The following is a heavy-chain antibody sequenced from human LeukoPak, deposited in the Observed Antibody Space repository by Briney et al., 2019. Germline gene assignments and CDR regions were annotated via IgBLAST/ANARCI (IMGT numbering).Heavy chain of an antibody. D-gene: IGHD5-18*01. CDR1: GFTFSSYA. CDR2: ISNSSSNI. J-gene: IGHJ4*02. V-gene: IGHV3-21*01. Sequence: GGSLRLSCAASGFTFSSYAMSWGRQAPGQGLDWVSTISNSSSNIYYADSVEGRFTISRDNAKNSLYLQMNSLRAEDTAVYYCARDRGGRYSYGLDYWGQGTLVTVSS. CDR3: ARDRGGRYSYGLDY.